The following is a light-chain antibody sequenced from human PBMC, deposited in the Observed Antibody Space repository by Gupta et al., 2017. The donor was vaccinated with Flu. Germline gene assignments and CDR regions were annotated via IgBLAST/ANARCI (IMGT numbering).Light chain of an antibody. J-gene: IGLJ2*01. CDR2: SYN. V-gene: IGLV1-44*01. Sequence: VLTQPPSASGTPGRRVTNSSSGSSSNFGSNNVNWYQQLPGTAPKLLISSYNPRPSGVPDRFSGSKSATSASLAISGLQSEDEAYYYCAACDNRLSGVVFGGGTKLTVL. CDR1: SSNFGSNN. CDR3: AACDNRLSGVV.